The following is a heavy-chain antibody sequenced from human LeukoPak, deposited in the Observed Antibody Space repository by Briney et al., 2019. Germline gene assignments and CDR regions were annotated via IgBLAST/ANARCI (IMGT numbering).Heavy chain of an antibody. D-gene: IGHD2-15*01. V-gene: IGHV1-69*13. J-gene: IGHJ4*02. CDR3: ARDLYCSGGSCYSSLDY. CDR1: GYTFTSYY. CDR2: IIPIFGTA. Sequence: GASVKVSCKASGYTFTSYYMHWVRQAPGQGLEWMGGIIPIFGTANYAQKFQGRVTITADESTSTAYMELSSLRSEDTAVYYCARDLYCSGGSCYSSLDYWGQGTLVTVSS.